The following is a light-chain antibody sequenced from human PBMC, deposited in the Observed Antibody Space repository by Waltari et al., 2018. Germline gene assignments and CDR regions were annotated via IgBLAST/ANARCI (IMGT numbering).Light chain of an antibody. V-gene: IGLV3-21*02. CDR1: NIGSKS. CDR3: QVWDSSSDHRV. J-gene: IGLJ1*01. Sequence: SYVLTQPPSVSVAPGQTARITCGGNNIGSKSVHWYQQKPGQAPVLVVYDDSDRPSGIPGRFSGSNSGNTATLTISRVEAGDEADYYCQVWDSSSDHRVFGTGTKVTVL. CDR2: DDS.